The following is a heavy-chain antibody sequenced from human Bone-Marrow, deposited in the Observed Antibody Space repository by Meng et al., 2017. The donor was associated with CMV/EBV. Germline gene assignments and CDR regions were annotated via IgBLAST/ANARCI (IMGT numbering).Heavy chain of an antibody. Sequence: GESLKISCAASGFTFSRYGLHWVRQAPGKGLERVAVISFDGSNKYYADSRKGRFTISRDNSKNTLHLQMNSLRAEDTAVYYCARDGPREYDYYYYYGMDVWGQGTTVTVSS. CDR1: GFTFSRYG. J-gene: IGHJ6*02. CDR3: ARDGPREYDYYYYYGMDV. CDR2: ISFDGSNK. D-gene: IGHD3-10*01. V-gene: IGHV3-30*14.